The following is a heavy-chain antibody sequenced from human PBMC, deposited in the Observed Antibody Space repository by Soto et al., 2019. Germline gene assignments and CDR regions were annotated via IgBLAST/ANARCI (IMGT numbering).Heavy chain of an antibody. CDR1: GGSLSSYY. Sequence: SETLSLTCTVSGGSLSSYYLSWIRQPPGKGLEWIGYIYYTGITDYNPSLKSRVTISVDTSKNQFSLKLSSVTAADTAVYYCAREGMAVAGSFDYWGQGTLVTVSS. CDR3: AREGMAVAGSFDY. J-gene: IGHJ4*02. CDR2: IYYTGIT. V-gene: IGHV4-59*01. D-gene: IGHD6-19*01.